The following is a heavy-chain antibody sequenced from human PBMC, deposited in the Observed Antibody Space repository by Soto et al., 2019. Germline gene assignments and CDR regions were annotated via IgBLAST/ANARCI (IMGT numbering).Heavy chain of an antibody. CDR2: IIPIFGTA. CDR1: GGTFSSYA. D-gene: IGHD2-15*01. V-gene: IGHV1-69*06. CDR3: ARGFSDCSGGSCLNRWFDP. Sequence: GASVKVSCKASGGTFSSYAISWVRQAPGQGLEWMGGIIPIFGTANYAQRFQGRVTITADKYTSTAYMELSSLRSEDTAAYYCARGFSDCSGGSCLNRWFDPWGQGTLVTVSS. J-gene: IGHJ5*02.